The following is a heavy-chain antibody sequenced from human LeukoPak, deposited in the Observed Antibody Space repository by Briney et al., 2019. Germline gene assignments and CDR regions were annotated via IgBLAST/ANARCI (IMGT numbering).Heavy chain of an antibody. J-gene: IGHJ4*02. V-gene: IGHV4-39*01. Sequence: SETLSLTCTVSGGSISSSSYFWGWIRQPPGKVLEWIGSIYYSGNTYYNPSLKSRVTISLDTSKNQFSLKLGSVTAADTAVYYCARRNRWELLDFWGQGTLVTVSS. D-gene: IGHD1-26*01. CDR2: IYYSGNT. CDR3: ARRNRWELLDF. CDR1: GGSISSSSYF.